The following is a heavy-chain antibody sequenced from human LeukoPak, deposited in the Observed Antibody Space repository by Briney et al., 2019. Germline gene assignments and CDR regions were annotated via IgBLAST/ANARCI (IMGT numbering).Heavy chain of an antibody. D-gene: IGHD3-22*01. CDR2: VNQDGTQK. J-gene: IGHJ3*02. CDR3: VRYYDPPVGDAFDI. Sequence: GGSLRLSCSASGFTFNKYWMSRIRQLPGQGLEWVANVNQDGTQKYYVDSVKGRFTISRDNAKNSLYLQLNSLRAEDTAVYYCVRYYDPPVGDAFDIWGPGTMVTVSS. V-gene: IGHV3-7*01. CDR1: GFTFNKYW.